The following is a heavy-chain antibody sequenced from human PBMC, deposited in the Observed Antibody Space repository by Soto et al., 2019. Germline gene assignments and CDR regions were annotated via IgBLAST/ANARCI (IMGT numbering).Heavy chain of an antibody. Sequence: ASETLSLTCTVSGGSIISYYWSWIRQPPGKGLEWIGYIYYSGSTSYNPSLKSRVTISVDTSKNQFSLKLSSVTAADTAVYYCAGQWLEISWFDYWGQGTLVTVSS. CDR1: GGSIISYY. CDR2: IYYSGST. D-gene: IGHD6-19*01. J-gene: IGHJ4*02. V-gene: IGHV4-59*08. CDR3: AGQWLEISWFDY.